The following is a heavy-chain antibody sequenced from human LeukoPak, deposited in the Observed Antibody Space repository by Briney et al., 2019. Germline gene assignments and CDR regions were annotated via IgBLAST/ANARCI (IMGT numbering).Heavy chain of an antibody. D-gene: IGHD3-22*01. V-gene: IGHV1-18*01. Sequence: PGASVKVSCKASGYTFTSYGISWVRQAPGQGLEWMGWISAYNGNTNYAQKLQGRVTMTTDTSTSTAYMELRSLRSDDTAVYYCARVGYYDSSGYYYYYYGMTSGAKGPRSPSP. CDR3: ARVGYYDSSGYYYYYYGMTS. J-gene: IGHJ6*02. CDR2: ISAYNGNT. CDR1: GYTFTSYG.